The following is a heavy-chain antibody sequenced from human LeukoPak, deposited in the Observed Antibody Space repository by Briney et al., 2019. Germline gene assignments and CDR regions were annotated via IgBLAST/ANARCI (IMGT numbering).Heavy chain of an antibody. CDR1: GYTVTSFD. J-gene: IGHJ4*02. V-gene: IGHV1-8*03. D-gene: IGHD5-18*01. CDR3: ATPTMRGPSYGYVRLLN. CDR2: MNPSSGDT. Sequence: ASVKVSCKASGYTVTSFDINWVRQATGQGPEWMGWMNPSSGDTGYAQKFQGRVTFTRDTSTNTAYMELSSLTSEDTAVYYCATPTMRGPSYGYVRLLNWGQGSLVTVSS.